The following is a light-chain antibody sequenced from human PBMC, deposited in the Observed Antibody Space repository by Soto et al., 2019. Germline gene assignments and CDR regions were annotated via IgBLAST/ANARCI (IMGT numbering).Light chain of an antibody. CDR2: SND. J-gene: IGLJ2*01. CDR1: SSNIGTNT. CDR3: EAWDDSRYGAV. V-gene: IGLV1-44*01. Sequence: QSVLTQPPSASGTPGQGVTISCSGSSSNIGTNTVNWYKQLPGTAPKLLIYSNDLRPSGVPDRFSGSKSGTSASLAISGHQSEDEADYYCEAWDDSRYGAVFGGGTRVTVL.